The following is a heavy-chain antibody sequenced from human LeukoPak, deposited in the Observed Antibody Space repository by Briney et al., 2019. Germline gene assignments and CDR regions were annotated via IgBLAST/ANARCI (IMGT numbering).Heavy chain of an antibody. Sequence: PSXTLSLTCTVSSGSIKTYDWAWIRQPPGKGLEWVGYIYDSGSTYYNPSLKSRVTISVDTSKEEISLKVNAVTAADTAVYYCASGPWELDYWGQGTLVT. CDR1: SGSIKTYD. D-gene: IGHD1-26*01. V-gene: IGHV4-59*08. J-gene: IGHJ4*02. CDR2: IYDSGST. CDR3: ASGPWELDY.